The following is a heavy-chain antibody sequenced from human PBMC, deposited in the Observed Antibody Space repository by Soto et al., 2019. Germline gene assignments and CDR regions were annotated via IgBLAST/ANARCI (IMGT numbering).Heavy chain of an antibody. CDR2: MTSDSNTI. D-gene: IGHD3-10*01. J-gene: IGHJ3*01. V-gene: IGHV3-48*01. CDR1: GFTFSVYS. Sequence: GGSLRLSCAASGFTFSVYSMNWVRQAPEKGLEWVSYMTSDSNTIHYADSVKGRFTISRDNAKNSVYLQMNSLSAEDTAVYYCARGVSYGFDFWGQGTMVTVSS. CDR3: ARGVSYGFDF.